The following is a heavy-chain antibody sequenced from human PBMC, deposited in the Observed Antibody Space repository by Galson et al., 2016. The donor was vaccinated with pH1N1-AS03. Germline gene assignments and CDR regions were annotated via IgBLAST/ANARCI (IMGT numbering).Heavy chain of an antibody. V-gene: IGHV3-23*01. CDR3: AKDRNDYRLHYFSGSDV. Sequence: CATSGFTFTDFAVSWVRQAPGRGLEWVSATSSSGGSTYYAESVKGRFTISRDYSENTVDLQMNSLRAEDTAVYYCAKDRNDYRLHYFSGSDVWGQGTTVIVSS. CDR1: GFTFTDFA. CDR2: TSSSGGST. D-gene: IGHD1-1*01. J-gene: IGHJ6*02.